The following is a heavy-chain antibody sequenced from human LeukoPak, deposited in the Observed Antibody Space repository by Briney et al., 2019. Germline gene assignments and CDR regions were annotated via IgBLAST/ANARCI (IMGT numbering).Heavy chain of an antibody. Sequence: ASETLSLTCAVYGGSFSGYYWSWIRQPPGKGLEWIGYIYYSGSTYYNPSLKSRVTISVDTSKNQFSLKLSSVTAADTAVYYCARGYGYCSSTSCYHWFDPWGQGTLVTVSS. CDR3: ARGYGYCSSTSCYHWFDP. V-gene: IGHV4-30-4*01. J-gene: IGHJ5*02. CDR2: IYYSGST. CDR1: GGSFSGYY. D-gene: IGHD2-2*01.